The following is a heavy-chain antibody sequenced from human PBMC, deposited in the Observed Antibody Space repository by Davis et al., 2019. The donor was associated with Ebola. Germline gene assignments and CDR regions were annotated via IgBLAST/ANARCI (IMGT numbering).Heavy chain of an antibody. CDR2: IYPGDSDT. CDR3: ARRGGIPVTGTDFDF. J-gene: IGHJ4*02. V-gene: IGHV5-51*01. D-gene: IGHD6-19*01. Sequence: GESLKISCKASGYSFTSYWIGWVRQMPGKGLEWMGIIYPGDSDTRYSPSFQGQVTISADKSISTAYLQWSSLKASDTAIYYCARRGGIPVTGTDFDFWGQGTLVTVSS. CDR1: GYSFTSYW.